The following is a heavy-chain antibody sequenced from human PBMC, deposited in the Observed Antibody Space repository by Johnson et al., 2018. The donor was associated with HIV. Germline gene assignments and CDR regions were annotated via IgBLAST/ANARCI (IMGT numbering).Heavy chain of an antibody. CDR1: GFTVSSNY. J-gene: IGHJ3*02. D-gene: IGHD2/OR15-2a*01. CDR3: ARAYIYGAFDI. V-gene: IGHV3-66*01. CDR2: IYSGGTT. Sequence: MQLVESGGGLVHPGGSLRLSCAASGFTVSSNYMHWVRQAPGKGLEWVSVIYSGGTTSYAASVKGRFTISRDNSKNTLYLQMNSLRAEDTAVYYCARAYIYGAFDIWGQGTMVTVSS.